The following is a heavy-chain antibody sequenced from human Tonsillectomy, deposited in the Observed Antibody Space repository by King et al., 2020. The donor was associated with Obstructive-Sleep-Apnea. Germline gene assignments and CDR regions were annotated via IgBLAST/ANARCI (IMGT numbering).Heavy chain of an antibody. CDR3: AHRPPIAVAGGFDY. D-gene: IGHD6-19*01. Sequence: TLKESGPTLVKPTQTLTLTCSFSGFSLTTSGVGVGWIRQPPGKALEWLALIYWDGDKRYIPSLQSRLTITKDTTKNQVVLTMTNMNPVVTATYYCAHRPPIAVAGGFDYWGQGTLVTVSS. CDR1: GFSLTTSGVG. V-gene: IGHV2-5*02. J-gene: IGHJ4*02. CDR2: IYWDGDK.